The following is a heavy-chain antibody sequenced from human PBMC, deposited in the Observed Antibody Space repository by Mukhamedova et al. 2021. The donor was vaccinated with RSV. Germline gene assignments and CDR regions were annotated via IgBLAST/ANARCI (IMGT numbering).Heavy chain of an antibody. V-gene: IGHV3-23*01. D-gene: IGHD6-19*01. J-gene: IGHJ4*02. Sequence: STWDAHSVKGRFTISRDNSKNTLFLQMNSLRADDTAMYYCAKDRSGGWLKGFDYWGEGALVTGSS. CDR3: AKDRSGGWLKGFDY. CDR2: ST.